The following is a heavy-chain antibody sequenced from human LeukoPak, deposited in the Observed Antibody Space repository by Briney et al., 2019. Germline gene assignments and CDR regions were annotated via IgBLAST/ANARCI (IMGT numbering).Heavy chain of an antibody. CDR1: GFTFSSYW. CDR2: IKQDGSEK. D-gene: IGHD3-22*01. CDR3: ARDLGQYYDTSDNWFDP. V-gene: IGHV3-7*01. Sequence: GGSLRLSCAASGFTFSSYWMIWVRQAAGKGLEWVANIKQDGSEKYYVDSVKGRFTISRDNAKNTLNLQMNSLRAEDTAVYYCARDLGQYYDTSDNWFDPWGQGTLVTVSS. J-gene: IGHJ5*02.